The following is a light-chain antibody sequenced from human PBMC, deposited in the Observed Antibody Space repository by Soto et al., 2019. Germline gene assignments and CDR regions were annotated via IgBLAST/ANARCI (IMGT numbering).Light chain of an antibody. V-gene: IGLV2-14*01. J-gene: IGLJ1*01. CDR3: SSYTSSSTYV. CDR2: EVS. CDR1: SSDVGGYNY. Sequence: ALTQPASVSGSPGQSITISCTGTSSDVGGYNYVSWYQQHPGKAPKLMISEVSNRPSGVSNRFSGSKSGNTASLTISGLQAEDEADYYCSSYTSSSTYVFGTGTKVTVL.